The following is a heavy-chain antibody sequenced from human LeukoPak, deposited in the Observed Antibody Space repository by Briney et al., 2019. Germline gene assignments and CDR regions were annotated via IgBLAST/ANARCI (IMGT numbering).Heavy chain of an antibody. V-gene: IGHV4-39*01. J-gene: IGHJ4*02. Sequence: SETLSLTCTVSGGSLSSSSYYWGWIRQPPGKGLEWIGSIYYSGSTYYNPSLKSRVTISVDTSKNQFSLKLSSVTAADTAVYYCARGLAVAGDFDYWGQGTLVTVSS. CDR1: GGSLSSSSYY. D-gene: IGHD6-19*01. CDR2: IYYSGST. CDR3: ARGLAVAGDFDY.